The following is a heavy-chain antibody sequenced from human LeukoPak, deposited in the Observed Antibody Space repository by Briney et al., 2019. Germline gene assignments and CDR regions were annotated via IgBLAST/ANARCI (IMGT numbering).Heavy chain of an antibody. V-gene: IGHV4-30-4*01. CDR1: GGSISSGDYY. J-gene: IGHJ4*02. CDR3: ARDVWFGELPPSYFDY. Sequence: SETLSLTCAVSGGSISSGDYYWSWIRQPPGKGLEWIGYIYYSGSTYYNPSLKSRVTISVDTSKNQFSLKLSSVTAADTAVYYCARDVWFGELPPSYFDYWGQGTLVTVSS. CDR2: IYYSGST. D-gene: IGHD3-10*01.